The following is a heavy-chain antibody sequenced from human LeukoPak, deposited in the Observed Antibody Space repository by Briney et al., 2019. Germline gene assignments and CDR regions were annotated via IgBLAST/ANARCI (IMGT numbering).Heavy chain of an antibody. V-gene: IGHV4-61*03. Sequence: SETLSLTCTVSGGSISSGSYYWSWIRQPPGKGLEWIGYIFYSGSTNYNPSPKSRVTISVDTSKNHFSLKLSSVTAADTAVYYCARLRYFDWLVLDYWGQGTLVTVSS. CDR1: GGSISSGSYY. CDR2: IFYSGST. J-gene: IGHJ4*02. CDR3: ARLRYFDWLVLDY. D-gene: IGHD3-9*01.